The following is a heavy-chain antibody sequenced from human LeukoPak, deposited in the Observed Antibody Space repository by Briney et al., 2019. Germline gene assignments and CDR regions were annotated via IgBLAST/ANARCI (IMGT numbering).Heavy chain of an antibody. CDR1: GGSFSGYY. Sequence: SETLSLTCAVYGGSFSGYYWSWIRQPPGKGLEWIGEINHSGSTNYNPSLKSRVTISVDTSKNQFSLKLSSVTAADTAVYYCARGSIAVACVSYYYYMDVWGKGTTLTPSS. J-gene: IGHJ6*03. CDR3: ARGSIAVACVSYYYYMDV. D-gene: IGHD6-19*01. V-gene: IGHV4-34*01. CDR2: INHSGST.